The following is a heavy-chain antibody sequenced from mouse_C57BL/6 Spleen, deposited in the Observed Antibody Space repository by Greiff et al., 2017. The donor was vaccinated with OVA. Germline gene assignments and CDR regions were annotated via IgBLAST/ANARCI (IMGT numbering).Heavy chain of an antibody. CDR1: GFTFSDYY. Sequence: EVMLVESGGGLVQPGGSLKLSCAASGFTFSDYYMYWVRQTPEKRLEWVAYISNGSGSTYYPDTVKGRFTISRDNAKNTLYLQMSRLKSEDTAMYYCARQDFDYWGQGTTLTVSS. J-gene: IGHJ2*01. CDR2: ISNGSGST. CDR3: ARQDFDY. V-gene: IGHV5-12*01.